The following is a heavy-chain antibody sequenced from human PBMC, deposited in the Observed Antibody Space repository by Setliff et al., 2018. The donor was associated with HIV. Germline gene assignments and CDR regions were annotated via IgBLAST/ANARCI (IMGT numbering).Heavy chain of an antibody. J-gene: IGHJ4*02. CDR3: ARDLNWGFDY. D-gene: IGHD7-27*01. Sequence: GGSLRLSCAASGFTFSSYSMNWARQAPGKGLEWVSYISGDTRIINYADSVKGRFTISRDNAKNSLYLQMNSLRVEDTALYYCARDLNWGFDYWGQGTLVTVSS. CDR1: GFTFSSYS. CDR2: ISGDTRII. V-gene: IGHV3-48*01.